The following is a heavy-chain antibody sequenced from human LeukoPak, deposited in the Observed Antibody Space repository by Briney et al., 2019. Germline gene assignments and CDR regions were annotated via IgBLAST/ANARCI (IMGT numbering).Heavy chain of an antibody. CDR2: INHSGST. V-gene: IGHV4-34*01. CDR1: GGSFSGYY. J-gene: IGHJ6*02. D-gene: IGHD6-13*01. Sequence: SETLSLTCAVYGGSFSGYYWSWIRQPPGKGLEWIGEINHSGSTNYNPSLKSRVTISVDTSKNQFSLKLSSVTAADTAVYYCARSRSSWDHYYYYYGMDVWGQGTTVTVSS. CDR3: ARSRSSWDHYYYYYGMDV.